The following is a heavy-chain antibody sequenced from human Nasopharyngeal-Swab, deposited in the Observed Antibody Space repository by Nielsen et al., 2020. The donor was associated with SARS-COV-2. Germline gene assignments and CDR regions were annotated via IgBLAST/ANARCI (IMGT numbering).Heavy chain of an antibody. Sequence: SETLSLTCDVYGGSFSGYYWSWIRQPPGKGLEWIGEINYSGSTNYNPSLKSRVTISVDTSKNQFSLKLSSVTAADTAVYYCARGVPRVTRGAFDIWGQGTMVAVSS. V-gene: IGHV4-34*01. CDR3: ARGVPRVTRGAFDI. J-gene: IGHJ3*02. D-gene: IGHD2-2*01. CDR1: GGSFSGYY. CDR2: INYSGST.